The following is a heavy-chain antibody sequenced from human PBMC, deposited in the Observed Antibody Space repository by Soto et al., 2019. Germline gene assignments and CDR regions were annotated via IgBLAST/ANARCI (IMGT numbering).Heavy chain of an antibody. J-gene: IGHJ3*01. Sequence: EVQLVESGGGLVQPGGSLRLSCAASGFIVSRNYMSWVRQAPGKGLEWVSGIDNGGSTYYTDSVKGRFTISRESSTDTLYLKMNCLVVEDTAAYFGVRGDAFDVWGQGAMVTVSS. V-gene: IGHV3-66*01. CDR2: IDNGGST. CDR1: GFIVSRNY. CDR3: VRGDAFDV.